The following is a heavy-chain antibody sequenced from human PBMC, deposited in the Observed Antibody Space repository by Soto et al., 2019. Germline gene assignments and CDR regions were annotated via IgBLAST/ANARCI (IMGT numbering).Heavy chain of an antibody. CDR1: GFTFSGFG. CDR2: IWYDGSKK. J-gene: IGHJ3*02. Sequence: PGGSLRLSCEASGFTFSGFGMRWVRQAPGKGLEWVAVIWYDGSKKYYADCVKGRFTISRDNSKNALYLQMNSLRAEDTAVYYCARGRGGSYGGNSAHFDIWGQGTLVTVSS. CDR3: ARGRGGSYGGNSAHFDI. D-gene: IGHD4-17*01. V-gene: IGHV3-33*01.